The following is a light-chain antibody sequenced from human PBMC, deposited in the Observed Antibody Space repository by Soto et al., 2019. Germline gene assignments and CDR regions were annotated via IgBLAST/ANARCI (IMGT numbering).Light chain of an antibody. Sequence: IVMTQSPATLSVSPGERATLSCRASQTVGSNLAWYQQKPGQPPRLLIYDASTRATGVPVRFRGSGSGTQFTLTISSLQSEDSAVYYCHQYTNWLALTFGGGTKVEIK. CDR2: DAS. J-gene: IGKJ4*01. V-gene: IGKV3-15*01. CDR1: QTVGSN. CDR3: HQYTNWLALT.